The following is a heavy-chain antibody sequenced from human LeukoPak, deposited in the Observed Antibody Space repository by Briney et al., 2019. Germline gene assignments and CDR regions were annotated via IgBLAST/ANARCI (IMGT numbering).Heavy chain of an antibody. Sequence: SETLSLTCAVSGYSVSSGFFWGWIRQPPGKGLEWIATIYHNGITHYNPSLKSRVTISVDTSKNQFSLKMSSVTAADTAVYYCTRGVALSDHGIIDSWGQGTLATVSP. CDR3: TRGVALSDHGIIDS. CDR2: IYHNGIT. V-gene: IGHV4-38-2*01. J-gene: IGHJ4*02. CDR1: GYSVSSGFF. D-gene: IGHD1-1*01.